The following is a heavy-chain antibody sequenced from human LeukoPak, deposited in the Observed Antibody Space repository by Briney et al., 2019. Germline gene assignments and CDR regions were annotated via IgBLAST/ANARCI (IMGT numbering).Heavy chain of an antibody. Sequence: PGGSLRLSCAASGFTFSSYAMHWVRQAPGKGLEWGAVISYDGSNKYYADSVKGRFTISRDNSKNTLYLQMNSLRAEDTAVYYCARSTGTTAVDYWGQGTLVTVSS. CDR1: GFTFSSYA. J-gene: IGHJ4*02. V-gene: IGHV3-30-3*01. CDR2: ISYDGSNK. CDR3: ARSTGTTAVDY. D-gene: IGHD1-1*01.